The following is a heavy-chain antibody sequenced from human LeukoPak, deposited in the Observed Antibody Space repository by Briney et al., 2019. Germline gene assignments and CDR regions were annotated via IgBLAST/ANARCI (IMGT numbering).Heavy chain of an antibody. CDR3: AIGEWDNFDY. D-gene: IGHD1-26*01. CDR2: IYTSGST. CDR1: GGSIGSGSYY. V-gene: IGHV4-61*02. J-gene: IGHJ4*02. Sequence: PSQTLSPTFTVAGGSIGSGSYYWSWIRQPAGKGLEWIGRIYTSGSTNYNPSLKSRVTISVDTSKNQFSLKLGSVTAADTAVYYCAIGEWDNFDYWGQGTLVTVSS.